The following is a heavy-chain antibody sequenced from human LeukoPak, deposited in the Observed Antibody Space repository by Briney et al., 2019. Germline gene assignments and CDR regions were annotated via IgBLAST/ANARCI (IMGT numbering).Heavy chain of an antibody. J-gene: IGHJ6*03. D-gene: IGHD3/OR15-3a*01. V-gene: IGHV4-34*01. CDR2: INHSGST. CDR3: ARGGPRRRWTTYYVDV. CDR1: GGSFSGYY. Sequence: PSETLSLTCAVYGGSFSGYYWSWIRQPPGKGLEWIGEINHSGSTNYIPSLKSRVTISVDTSKNQFSLKLSSVTAADTAVYYCARGGPRRRWTTYYVDVWGKGTTVTVSS.